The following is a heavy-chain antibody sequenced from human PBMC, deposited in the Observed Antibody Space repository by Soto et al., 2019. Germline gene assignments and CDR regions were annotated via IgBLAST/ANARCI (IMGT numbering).Heavy chain of an antibody. V-gene: IGHV3-64D*06. CDR2: ISSNGGST. CDR3: VKDRDSSSWYPSPN. J-gene: IGHJ4*02. D-gene: IGHD6-13*01. Sequence: WSLRLSCSASGFTFSSYAMHWVRQAPGKGLEYVSAISSNGGSTYYADSVKGRFTISRDNSKNTLYLQMSSLRAEDTAVYYCVKDRDSSSWYPSPNWGQGTLVTVSS. CDR1: GFTFSSYA.